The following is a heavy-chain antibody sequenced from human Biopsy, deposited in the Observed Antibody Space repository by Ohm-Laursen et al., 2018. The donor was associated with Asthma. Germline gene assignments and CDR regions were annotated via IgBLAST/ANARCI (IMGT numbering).Heavy chain of an antibody. CDR2: HDHEEGGT. CDR3: ASDFPKDYVRYNFQF. Sequence: SVKVSCKISGYSLTDLSMHWVRQAPGQGLEWMGGHDHEEGGTVKARRFPGRVTMTEDTSTDTAYMELSSLSSDDTAVYYCASDFPKDYVRYNFQFWGQGTVVTVSS. V-gene: IGHV1-24*01. J-gene: IGHJ4*02. CDR1: GYSLTDLS. D-gene: IGHD4-17*01.